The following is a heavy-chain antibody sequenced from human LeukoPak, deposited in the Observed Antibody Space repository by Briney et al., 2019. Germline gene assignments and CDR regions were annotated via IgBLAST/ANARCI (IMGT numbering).Heavy chain of an antibody. V-gene: IGHV3-30*02. J-gene: IGHJ4*02. D-gene: IGHD6-13*01. Sequence: PGGSLRLSCAASGFTFSSYGMHWVRQAPGKGLEWVAFIRYDGSNKYYADSVKGRFTISRDNSKNTLYLQMNSLRAEDTAVYYCAKVFMQQLAPFSTDYWGQGTLVTVSS. CDR2: IRYDGSNK. CDR3: AKVFMQQLAPFSTDY. CDR1: GFTFSSYG.